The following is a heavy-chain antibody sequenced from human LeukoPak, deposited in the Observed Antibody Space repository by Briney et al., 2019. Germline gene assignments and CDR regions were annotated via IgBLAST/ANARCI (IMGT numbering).Heavy chain of an antibody. D-gene: IGHD4-17*01. J-gene: IGHJ5*02. V-gene: IGHV4-34*01. CDR2: INHSGST. CDR1: GDSINSYY. Sequence: SETLSLTCTVSGDSINSYYWSWIRQPPGKGLEWIGEINHSGSTYYNPSLKSRVTISVDTSKNQFSLKLTSVTAADTAVYYCARDPYGDYVFDPWGQGTLVTVSS. CDR3: ARDPYGDYVFDP.